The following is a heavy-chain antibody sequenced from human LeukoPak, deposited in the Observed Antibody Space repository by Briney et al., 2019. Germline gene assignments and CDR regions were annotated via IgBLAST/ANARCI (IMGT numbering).Heavy chain of an antibody. CDR1: GGSINSHY. V-gene: IGHV4-59*08. Sequence: PSETLSLTCAVSGGSINSHYWGWIRQPPGKGLQWIGDIYYTGKINYNPSLKSRVTITLDTSKDRLSLNLTSVLAADTAIYYCVRRDTGWNYFDYWGQGILVTVSS. J-gene: IGHJ4*02. CDR3: VRRDTGWNYFDY. CDR2: IYYTGKI. D-gene: IGHD6-19*01.